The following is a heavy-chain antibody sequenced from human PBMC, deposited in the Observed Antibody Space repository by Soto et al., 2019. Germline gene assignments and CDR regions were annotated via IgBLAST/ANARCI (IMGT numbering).Heavy chain of an antibody. CDR1: GGSISSGXYS. D-gene: IGHD3-10*01. CDR2: IYHSGXX. V-gene: IGHV4-30-2*01. J-gene: IGHJ5*02. Sequence: QLQLQESGSGLVKPSQTLSLTCAVSGGSISSGXYSWSWIRQPPGKGLEWIGYIYHSGXXYYNPSLKSRVTISVDRSKNQFSLKLSSVTAADTAVYYCARAHYYGSGSLNWFDPWGQGTLVTVSS. CDR3: ARAHYYGSGSLNWFDP.